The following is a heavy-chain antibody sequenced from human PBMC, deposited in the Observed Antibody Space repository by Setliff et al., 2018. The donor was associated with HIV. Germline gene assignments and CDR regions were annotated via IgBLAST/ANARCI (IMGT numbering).Heavy chain of an antibody. V-gene: IGHV4-38-2*02. Sequence: SETLSLTCAVSGYSISSGYYWGWIRQPPGKGLEWIGSIYHSGSTYYNPSLKSRVTISVDTSKNQFSLKLSSVTAADTAVYYCARDRWNHGIIIAVADWFDPWGQGTLVTVSS. D-gene: IGHD6-19*01. CDR3: ARDRWNHGIIIAVADWFDP. CDR1: GYSISSGYY. CDR2: IYHSGST. J-gene: IGHJ5*02.